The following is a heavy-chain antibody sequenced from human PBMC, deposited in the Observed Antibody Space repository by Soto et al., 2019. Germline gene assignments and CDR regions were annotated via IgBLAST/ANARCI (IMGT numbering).Heavy chain of an antibody. CDR1: GYTLTELS. J-gene: IGHJ6*03. CDR2: FDPEDGET. D-gene: IGHD2-2*01. CDR3: ATNGVVPAAMEGLLSYYMDV. Sequence: ASVKVSCKVSGYTLTELSMHWVRQAPGKGLEWMGGFDPEDGETIYAQKFQGRVTMTEDTSTDTAYMELSSLRSEDTAVYYCATNGVVPAAMEGLLSYYMDVWGKGTTVTVSS. V-gene: IGHV1-24*01.